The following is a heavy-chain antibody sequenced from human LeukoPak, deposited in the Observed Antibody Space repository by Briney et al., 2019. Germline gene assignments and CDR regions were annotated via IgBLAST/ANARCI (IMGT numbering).Heavy chain of an antibody. CDR3: AKHQDCSSTSCYSGDAFDI. CDR2: IIPIFGTA. V-gene: IGHV1-69*05. Sequence: SVKVSCKASGGTFSSYAISWVRQAPGQGLEWMGRIIPIFGTANYAQKFQGRVTITTDESTSTAYMELSSLRSEDTAVYYCAKHQDCSSTSCYSGDAFDIWGQGTMVTVSS. CDR1: GGTFSSYA. D-gene: IGHD2-2*01. J-gene: IGHJ3*02.